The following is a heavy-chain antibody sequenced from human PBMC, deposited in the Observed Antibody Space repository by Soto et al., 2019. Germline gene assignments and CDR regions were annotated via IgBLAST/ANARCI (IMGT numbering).Heavy chain of an antibody. V-gene: IGHV2-70*20. CDR1: GFSLNTRGVS. CDR2: LDWEDDS. J-gene: IGHJ4*02. Sequence: SGPTLVNPTQTLTLTCTFSGFSLNTRGVSVSWVRQSPGKALEWLALLDWEDDSYFSTSLKTGLSVSGDPSKNQVVLTLTNVDPVDTVTYFCARVVGSGSFLNFYFANWGPGTLVTVPQ. CDR3: ARVVGSGSFLNFYFAN. D-gene: IGHD3-10*01.